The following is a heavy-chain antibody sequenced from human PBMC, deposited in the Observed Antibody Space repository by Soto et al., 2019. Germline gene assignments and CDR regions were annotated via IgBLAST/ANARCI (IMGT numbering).Heavy chain of an antibody. D-gene: IGHD3-16*01. J-gene: IGHJ4*02. CDR3: AKGAGGVPGTLHDY. V-gene: IGHV3-9*01. CDR1: GFTFDDYA. Sequence: GGSLRLSCAASGFTFDDYAMHWVRQAPGKGLEWVSGISWNSGSIGYADSVKGRFTISRDNAKNSLYLQMNSLRAEDTALYYCAKGAGGVPGTLHDYWGQGTLVTVSS. CDR2: ISWNSGSI.